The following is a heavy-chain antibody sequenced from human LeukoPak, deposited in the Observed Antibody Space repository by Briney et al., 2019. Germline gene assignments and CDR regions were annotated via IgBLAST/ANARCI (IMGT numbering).Heavy chain of an antibody. CDR3: ARDPVDGYSHYDF. Sequence: ASVKVSCKASGYTLSDHHLIWLRQAPGQGLEWMGWIRPNSGGMKYAQEFQGRVTMTRDTSISTAYLELTRLTSDDTAIYYCARDPVDGYSHYDFWGQGTLVTVSS. CDR1: GYTLSDHH. V-gene: IGHV1-2*02. D-gene: IGHD5-24*01. J-gene: IGHJ4*02. CDR2: IRPNSGGM.